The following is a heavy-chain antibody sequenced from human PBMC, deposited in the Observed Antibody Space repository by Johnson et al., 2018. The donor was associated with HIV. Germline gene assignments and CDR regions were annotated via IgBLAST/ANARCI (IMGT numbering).Heavy chain of an antibody. D-gene: IGHD2-15*01. CDR3: ARRTYCTGDSCSSGLGTFDL. CDR1: GFSLSPSA. CDR2: ISGSGGRT. J-gene: IGHJ3*01. V-gene: IGHV3-23*04. Sequence: VQLVESGGGLVQPGGSLRLSCVASGFSLSPSAMTWVRQASGKGLQWVSSISGSGGRTYYADSVKGRFTISRANSKNTLFLQMNSLKTEDTAVYYCARRTYCTGDSCSSGLGTFDLWGQGTMVTVSS.